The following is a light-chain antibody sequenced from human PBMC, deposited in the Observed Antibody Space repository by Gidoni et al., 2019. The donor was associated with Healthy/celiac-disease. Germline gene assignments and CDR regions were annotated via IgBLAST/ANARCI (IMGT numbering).Light chain of an antibody. J-gene: IGKJ2*01. CDR3: MQALQTPYT. V-gene: IGKV2-28*01. CDR2: LGS. CDR1: QSLLHSNGYNY. Sequence: DIVMTPSPLSLPVTPGEPASISCRSSQSLLHSNGYNYLDWYLQKPGQSPQLLIYLGSNRASGVPDRFRGSGSGTDFTLKISRVEAEDVGVYYCMQALQTPYTFGQXTKLEIK.